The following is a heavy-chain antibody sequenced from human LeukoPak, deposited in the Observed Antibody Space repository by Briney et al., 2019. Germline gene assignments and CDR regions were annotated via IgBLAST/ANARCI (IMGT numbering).Heavy chain of an antibody. CDR1: GGSILSGL. V-gene: IGHV4-34*01. CDR3: ARGELGGSLDY. J-gene: IGHJ4*02. Sequence: SETLSLTRTVSGGSILSGLQRWMWQPPGKGLEWIGEINHSGSTNYNPPLKSRVALSVDTSTKQLSLKLSSVTAADTAVYDCARGELGGSLDYSGQGTLVTVSS. CDR2: INHSGST. D-gene: IGHD3-10*01.